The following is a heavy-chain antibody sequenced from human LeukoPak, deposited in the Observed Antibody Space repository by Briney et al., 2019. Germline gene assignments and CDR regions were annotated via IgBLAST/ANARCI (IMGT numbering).Heavy chain of an antibody. CDR2: ISSSSSYI. V-gene: IGHV3-21*01. Sequence: GGSLRLSCAASGFTFSSYSMNWVRQAPGKGLEWVSSISSSSSYIYYADSVKGRFTISRDNAKNSFYLQMNSLRAEDTAVYYCARRGYSFGSDYWGPGTLVTVSP. CDR3: ARRGYSFGSDY. CDR1: GFTFSSYS. D-gene: IGHD5-18*01. J-gene: IGHJ4*02.